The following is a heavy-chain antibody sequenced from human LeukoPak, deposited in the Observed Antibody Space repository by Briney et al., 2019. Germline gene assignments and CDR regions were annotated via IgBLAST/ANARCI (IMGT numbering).Heavy chain of an antibody. J-gene: IGHJ4*02. Sequence: ASVKVSCKASGYTFSNFYIHWVRQAPGQGLEWMGWINPNSGGTNYAQKFQGRVTMTRDTSISTAYTELSRLRSDDTAVYYCARGPRIAVAGTDYWGQGTLVTVSS. D-gene: IGHD6-19*01. CDR1: GYTFSNFY. CDR3: ARGPRIAVAGTDY. V-gene: IGHV1-2*02. CDR2: INPNSGGT.